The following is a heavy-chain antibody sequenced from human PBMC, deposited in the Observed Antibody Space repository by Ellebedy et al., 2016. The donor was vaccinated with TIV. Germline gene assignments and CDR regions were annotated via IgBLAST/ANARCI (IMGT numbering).Heavy chain of an antibody. V-gene: IGHV3-11*04. CDR2: IISGGSHI. CDR1: GYRFSDYH. Sequence: GESLKISCAASGYRFSDYHRTWIRQAPGKGLEWVSYIISGGSHIYYADSVKGRFTVSRDTSKNTLYLQMNSLRAEDTAVYYCARADWFDPWGQGTLVTVSS. J-gene: IGHJ5*02. CDR3: ARADWFDP.